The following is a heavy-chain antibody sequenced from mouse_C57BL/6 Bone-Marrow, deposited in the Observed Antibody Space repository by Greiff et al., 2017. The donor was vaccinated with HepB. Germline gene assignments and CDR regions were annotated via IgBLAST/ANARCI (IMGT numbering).Heavy chain of an antibody. J-gene: IGHJ4*01. D-gene: IGHD2-5*01. CDR1: GYTFTSHW. Sequence: VKLMESGPELVRPGASVKISCKAPGYTFTSHWMQWVRQRPGQGLEWIGEIFPGSGSTYYNEKFKGKATLTVDTSSSTAYMQLSSLTSEDSAVYFWASGGGYSNYVFAMDYWGQGTSVTVSS. CDR2: IFPGSGST. V-gene: IGHV1-56*01. CDR3: ASGGGYSNYVFAMDY.